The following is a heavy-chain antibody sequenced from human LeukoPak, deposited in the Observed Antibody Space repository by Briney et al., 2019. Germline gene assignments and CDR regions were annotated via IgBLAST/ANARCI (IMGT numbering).Heavy chain of an antibody. CDR3: AKPRDEEWLVTKGELDC. Sequence: GGSLRLSCAASGLSFTYKAMTWVRQSPGKGLEWVSAIRGSGGSTYYADSVKGRFTISRDKSKNTLYLQMSSLRAEDTAVYYCAKPRDEEWLVTKGELDCGGQGTLVTVSS. CDR2: IRGSGGST. J-gene: IGHJ4*02. CDR1: GLSFTYKA. V-gene: IGHV3-23*01. D-gene: IGHD5-12*01.